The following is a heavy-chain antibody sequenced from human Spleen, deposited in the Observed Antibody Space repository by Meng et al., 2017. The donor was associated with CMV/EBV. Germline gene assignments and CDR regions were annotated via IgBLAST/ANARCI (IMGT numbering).Heavy chain of an antibody. Sequence: RLSCTVSGGSISTSTYYWGWIRQAPGKGLEWVANIKQDGSEKYYVDSVKGRFTISRDNAKNSLYLQMNSLRAEDTAVYYCARDSSMVRGRDWGQGTLVTVSS. J-gene: IGHJ4*02. CDR2: IKQDGSEK. D-gene: IGHD3-10*01. CDR1: GGSISTSTYY. V-gene: IGHV3-7*01. CDR3: ARDSSMVRGRD.